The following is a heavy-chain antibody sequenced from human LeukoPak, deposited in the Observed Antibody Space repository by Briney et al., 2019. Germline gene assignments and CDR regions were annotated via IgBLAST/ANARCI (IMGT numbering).Heavy chain of an antibody. Sequence: PSETLSLTCTVSGGSISSGDYYWSWLRQPPGKGLEWIGYIYYSGSTYYNPSLKSRVTISVGTSKNQFSLKLSSVTAADTAVYYCASFPYYDFWSGQNWFDPWGQGTLVTVSS. V-gene: IGHV4-30-4*08. J-gene: IGHJ5*02. D-gene: IGHD3-3*01. CDR1: GGSISSGDYY. CDR3: ASFPYYDFWSGQNWFDP. CDR2: IYYSGST.